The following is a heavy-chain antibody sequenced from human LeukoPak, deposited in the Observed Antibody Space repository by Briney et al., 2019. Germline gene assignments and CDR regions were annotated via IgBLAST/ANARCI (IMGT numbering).Heavy chain of an antibody. Sequence: GGSLRLSCVASGLPLRNYAMTWLRQAPGKGLEWVSSITGSGTTTRYADSVKGRFTISRDNSVDTLYLQVNSLSAEDTAVYYCGIDPNGDYIGAFDFWGQGTKVNASS. CDR2: ITGSGTTT. D-gene: IGHD4-17*01. CDR1: GLPLRNYA. CDR3: GIDPNGDYIGAFDF. V-gene: IGHV3-23*01. J-gene: IGHJ3*01.